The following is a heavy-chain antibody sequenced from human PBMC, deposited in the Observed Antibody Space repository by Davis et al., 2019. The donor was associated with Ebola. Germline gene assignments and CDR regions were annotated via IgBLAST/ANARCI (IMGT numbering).Heavy chain of an antibody. V-gene: IGHV3-21*01. CDR2: ISSSSNYI. D-gene: IGHD6-19*01. J-gene: IGHJ3*02. CDR3: VRVSRNIATGWYRFDAFDI. Sequence: GESLKISCAASGFTFSSNSMNWVRQAPGKGLEWVSFISSSSNYIYYADSVKGRFTVSRDNAKNSLYLQMNSLRAEDTAIYYCVRVSRNIATGWYRFDAFDIWGQGTLVTVS. CDR1: GFTFSSNS.